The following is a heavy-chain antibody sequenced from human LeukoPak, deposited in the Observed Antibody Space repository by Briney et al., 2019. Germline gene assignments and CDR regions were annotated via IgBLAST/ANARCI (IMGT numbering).Heavy chain of an antibody. V-gene: IGHV1-69*04. CDR3: ARYDMTRNDKVYYYYGMDV. D-gene: IGHD3-22*01. Sequence: LVKVSCKASGGTFSSYAISWVRQAPGQGLEWMGRIIPILGITNYAQKFQGRVTITADKSTSTAYLELSSLRSEDTAVYYCARYDMTRNDKVYYYYGMDVWGQGTTVTVSS. J-gene: IGHJ6*02. CDR2: IIPILGIT. CDR1: GGTFSSYA.